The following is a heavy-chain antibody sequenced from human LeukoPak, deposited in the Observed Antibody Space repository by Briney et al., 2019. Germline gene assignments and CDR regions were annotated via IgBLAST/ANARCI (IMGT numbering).Heavy chain of an antibody. CDR2: INSDGTST. D-gene: IGHD6-13*01. V-gene: IGHV3-74*01. CDR3: ARGGVAAGFDY. Sequence: GGSLRLSCAVSGFTFGSYWMHWVRHAPGKGLVWVSRINSDGTSTSYADSVKGRFTISRDNAKNTLYLQMNSLRAEDTAVYYCARGGVAAGFDYLGQGTLVTVSS. J-gene: IGHJ4*02. CDR1: GFTFGSYW.